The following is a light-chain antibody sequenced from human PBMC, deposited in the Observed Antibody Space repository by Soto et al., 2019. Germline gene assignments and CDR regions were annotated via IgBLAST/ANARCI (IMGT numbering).Light chain of an antibody. CDR3: QSYDSSLSGYV. J-gene: IGLJ1*01. V-gene: IGLV1-40*01. CDR1: SSNIGAGYE. CDR2: ENN. Sequence: QSVLTQPPSVSAAPGQRVTISCTGSSSNIGAGYEAHWYQQVPGTAPKLLIYENNNRPSGVPDRFSGSKSGTSASLAITGLRAEDGAEYYCQSYDSSLSGYVFGTGTKLTFL.